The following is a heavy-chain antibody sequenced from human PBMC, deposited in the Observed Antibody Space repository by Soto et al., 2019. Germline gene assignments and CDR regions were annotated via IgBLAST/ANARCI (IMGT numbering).Heavy chain of an antibody. CDR3: AREGNDFWSGYYFYYCYYMDV. J-gene: IGHJ6*03. CDR2: INAGNGNT. V-gene: IGHV1-3*01. CDR1: GYTFTSYA. Sequence: ASGKVSCKASGYTFTSYAMHWVRQAPGQRLEWMGWINAGNGNTKYSQKFQGRVTITRDTSASTAYMELSSLRSEDTAVYYCAREGNDFWSGYYFYYCYYMDVWGKGTTVSVSS. D-gene: IGHD3-3*01.